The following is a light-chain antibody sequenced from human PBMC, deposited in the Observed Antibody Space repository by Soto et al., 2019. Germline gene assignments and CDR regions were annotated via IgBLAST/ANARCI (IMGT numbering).Light chain of an antibody. CDR1: SSDVGSYNL. Sequence: QSVLTQPASVSGSPGQSITISCTGTSSDVGSYNLVSWYQQHPGKAPKLMIYEGSKRPSGVSNRFSGSKSGNTASLTISGLQAEDEADYYCCSYAGSSPVVFGGGTKLT. J-gene: IGLJ2*01. CDR3: CSYAGSSPVV. CDR2: EGS. V-gene: IGLV2-23*01.